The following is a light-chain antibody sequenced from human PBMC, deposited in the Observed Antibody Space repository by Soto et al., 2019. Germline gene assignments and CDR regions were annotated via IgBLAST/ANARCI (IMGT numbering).Light chain of an antibody. V-gene: IGLV2-14*01. CDR1: SSDLGDYNY. J-gene: IGLJ2*01. Sequence: QSALTQTASVSGSPGQSITISCTGTSSDLGDYNYVSWYQQHPGKAPQLMIYGVSNRPSGVSNRFSGSKSGNTASLTISGLQDEDEADYYCSSYTSRNTVVFGGGTKVTVL. CDR2: GVS. CDR3: SSYTSRNTVV.